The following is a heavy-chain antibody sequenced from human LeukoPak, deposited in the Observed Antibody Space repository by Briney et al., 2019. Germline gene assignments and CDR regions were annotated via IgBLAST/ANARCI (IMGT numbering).Heavy chain of an antibody. Sequence: KPSETLSLTCTVSGDSINTGSYYWGWIRQPPGKGLEWIGSVYYSGSTYYDPSLKSRVTISVDTSKNQFSLKLSSVTAADTAVYYCARVGVPVVVVAATPRVFDYWGQGTLVTVSS. J-gene: IGHJ4*02. CDR3: ARVGVPVVVVAATPRVFDY. V-gene: IGHV4-39*01. D-gene: IGHD2-15*01. CDR2: VYYSGST. CDR1: GDSINTGSYY.